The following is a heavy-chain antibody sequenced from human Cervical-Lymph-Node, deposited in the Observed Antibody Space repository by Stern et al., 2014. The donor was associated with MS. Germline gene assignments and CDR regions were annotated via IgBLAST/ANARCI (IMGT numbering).Heavy chain of an antibody. CDR2: INAYNGNT. CDR3: ARDRITIFGVLNDAFDI. D-gene: IGHD3-3*01. Sequence: QVQLVQSGAEVKKPGASVKVSCKASGYTFTSYGINWVRQAPGQGLEWMGWINAYNGNTNYVQKLQGRVTMTTYTSTSTAYMELRSLRSDDSAVYYCARDRITIFGVLNDAFDIWGQGTMVTVSS. J-gene: IGHJ3*02. CDR1: GYTFTSYG. V-gene: IGHV1-18*01.